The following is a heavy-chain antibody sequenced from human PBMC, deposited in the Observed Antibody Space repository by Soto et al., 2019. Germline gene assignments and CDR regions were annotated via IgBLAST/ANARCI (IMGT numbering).Heavy chain of an antibody. CDR1: GSIFVTSG. CDR2: ISPYSGNT. V-gene: IGHV1-18*01. J-gene: IGHJ6*02. Sequence: QVQLVQSGDEVRKPGSSVKVSCKASGSIFVTSGIAWVRQAPGQGLEWMGWISPYSGNTHYASNVQGRHTKTTDTPTRTAHMDLGSLTSDDTAVDYCAMVENYVTPTPQDVWGQGTTVTVSS. CDR3: AMVENYVTPTPQDV. D-gene: IGHD3-16*01.